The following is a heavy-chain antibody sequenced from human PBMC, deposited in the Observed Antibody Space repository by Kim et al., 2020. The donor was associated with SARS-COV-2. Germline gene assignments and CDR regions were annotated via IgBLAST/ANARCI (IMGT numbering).Heavy chain of an antibody. Sequence: GGSLRLSCAASGFTFSSYWMSWVRQAPGKGLEWVANIKQDGSEKYYVDSVKGRFTISRDNAKNSLYLQMNSLRAEDTAVYYCARSASAYCSSTSCVPTFDYWGQGTPVTVSS. CDR1: GFTFSSYW. D-gene: IGHD2-2*01. CDR2: IKQDGSEK. V-gene: IGHV3-7*03. CDR3: ARSASAYCSSTSCVPTFDY. J-gene: IGHJ4*02.